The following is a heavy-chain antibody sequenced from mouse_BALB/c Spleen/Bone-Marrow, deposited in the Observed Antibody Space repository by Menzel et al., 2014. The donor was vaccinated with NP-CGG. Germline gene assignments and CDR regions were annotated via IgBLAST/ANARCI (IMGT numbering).Heavy chain of an antibody. D-gene: IGHD2-14*01. CDR1: GYTLTSYW. J-gene: IGHJ3*01. CDR2: IDPSDSYT. CDR3: TIYYRSFAY. Sequence: VQLQQSGAELVKPGASVKMPCKASGYTLTSYWMHWVKQRPGQGLEWIGVIDPSDSYTSYNQKFKGKATLTVDTSSSTAYMQLSSLTSEDSAVYYCTIYYRSFAYWGQGTLVTVSA. V-gene: IGHV1S127*01.